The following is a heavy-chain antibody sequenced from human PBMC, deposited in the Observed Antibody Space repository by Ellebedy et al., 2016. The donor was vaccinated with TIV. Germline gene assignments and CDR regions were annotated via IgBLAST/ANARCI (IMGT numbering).Heavy chain of an antibody. CDR2: TGVYE. J-gene: IGHJ4*02. Sequence: GGSLRLSCVASGFSISHFAMHWVRQAPGKGLEWVAYTGVYESYADSVKGRFTISRDNSKNTLNLQMNSLRAEDTAVYYCVKGAGGSYDYWGQGTLVTVSS. V-gene: IGHV3-30*02. D-gene: IGHD1-26*01. CDR1: GFSISHFA. CDR3: VKGAGGSYDY.